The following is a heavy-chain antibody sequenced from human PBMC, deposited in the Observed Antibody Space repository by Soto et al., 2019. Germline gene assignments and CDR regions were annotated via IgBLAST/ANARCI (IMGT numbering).Heavy chain of an antibody. V-gene: IGHV4-39*06. CDR1: GSTINSSGDY. CDR2: FYSSGSI. D-gene: IGHD3-22*01. Sequence: NPSETLALTCTVSGSTINSSGDYWGWLRKPPGKGLEWIGSFYSSGSIIYNPSLKSRVSISGDTSRNQFPMTLTSVTAADTALYYCARMYSSGSGCFHPWGQGTLVTVSP. CDR3: ARMYSSGSGCFHP. J-gene: IGHJ5*02.